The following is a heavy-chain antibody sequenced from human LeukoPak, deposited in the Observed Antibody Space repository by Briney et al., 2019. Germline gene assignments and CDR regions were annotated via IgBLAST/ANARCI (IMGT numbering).Heavy chain of an antibody. CDR1: GFGFGSYN. D-gene: IGHD3-10*01. Sequence: GGSLRLSCAASGFGFGSYNMYWVRQAPGKGLEWVTLISFDGNDKKYADSVKGRFTVSRDNSRNTLFLQMNSLRPGDTAVYYCARVYGSEIDYWGQGTLVTVSS. CDR2: ISFDGNDK. V-gene: IGHV3-30*03. J-gene: IGHJ4*02. CDR3: ARVYGSEIDY.